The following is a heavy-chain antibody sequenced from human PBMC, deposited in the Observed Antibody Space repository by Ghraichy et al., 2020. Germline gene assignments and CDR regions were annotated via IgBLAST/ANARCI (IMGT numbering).Heavy chain of an antibody. CDR1: GGSFSGYY. Sequence: SETLSLTCAVYGGSFSGYYWSWIRQPPGKGLEWIGEINHSGSTNYNPSLKSRVTISVDTSKNQFSLKLSSVTAADTAVYYWARDDGGSYSNWFDPWGQGTLVTVSS. V-gene: IGHV4-34*01. CDR2: INHSGST. CDR3: ARDDGGSYSNWFDP. D-gene: IGHD1-26*01. J-gene: IGHJ5*02.